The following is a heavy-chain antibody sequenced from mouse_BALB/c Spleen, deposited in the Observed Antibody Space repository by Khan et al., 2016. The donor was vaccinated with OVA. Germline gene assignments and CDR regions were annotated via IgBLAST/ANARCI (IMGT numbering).Heavy chain of an antibody. CDR1: GYIFTSYW. V-gene: IGHV1-76*01. Sequence: VQLQESGAELVRPGTSVKLSCKTSGYIFTSYWIHWVKQRSGQGLEWIARIYPGTDNTYYSENFKDKATLTADKSSSTAYLQLSSLKSEDSAIFFYAREEALYYFDYWGQGTTLTVSS. CDR3: AREEALYYFDY. D-gene: IGHD3-2*02. CDR2: IYPGTDNT. J-gene: IGHJ2*01.